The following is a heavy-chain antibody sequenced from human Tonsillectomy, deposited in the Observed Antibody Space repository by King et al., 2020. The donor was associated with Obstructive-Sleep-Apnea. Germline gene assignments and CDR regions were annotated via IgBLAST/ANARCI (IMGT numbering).Heavy chain of an antibody. CDR3: ARDGGEYYEPDWQGGEDYYYYYGMDV. Sequence: QLQESGPGLVKPSETLSLTCTVSGGSISSSSYYWGWIRQPPGKGLEWIGSIYYSGSTYYNPSLKSRVTISVDTSKNQFSLKLSSVTAADTAVYYCARDGGEYYEPDWQGGEDYYYYYGMDVWGQGTTVTVSS. J-gene: IGHJ6*02. V-gene: IGHV4-39*07. CDR1: GGSISSSSYY. D-gene: IGHD3-16*01. CDR2: IYYSGST.